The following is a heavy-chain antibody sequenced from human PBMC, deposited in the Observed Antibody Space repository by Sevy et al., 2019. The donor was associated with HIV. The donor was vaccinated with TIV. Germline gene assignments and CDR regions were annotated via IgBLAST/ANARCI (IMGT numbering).Heavy chain of an antibody. J-gene: IGHJ3*02. V-gene: IGHV4-30-4*01. CDR3: ASERPYYYDSSGMIRGAFDI. CDR2: IYYSGST. CDR1: GGSISSGDYY. Sequence: SETLSLTCTVSGGSISSGDYYWSWIRQPPGKGLEWIGYIYYSGSTYYNPSLKSRVTISVDTSKNQFSLKLSSVTAADTAVYYSASERPYYYDSSGMIRGAFDIWGQGTMVTVSS. D-gene: IGHD3-22*01.